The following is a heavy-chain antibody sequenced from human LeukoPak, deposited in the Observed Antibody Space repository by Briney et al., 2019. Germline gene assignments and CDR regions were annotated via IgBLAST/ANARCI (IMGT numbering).Heavy chain of an antibody. V-gene: IGHV4-59*08. Sequence: ASETLSLTCTVSGGSISSYYWSWIRQPPGKGLEWIGYIYYSGSTNYNPSLKSRVTISVDTSKNQFSLKLSSVTAADTAVYYCARHPDYDSSVDWFDPWGQGTLVTVSS. CDR2: IYYSGST. D-gene: IGHD3-22*01. J-gene: IGHJ5*02. CDR3: ARHPDYDSSVDWFDP. CDR1: GGSISSYY.